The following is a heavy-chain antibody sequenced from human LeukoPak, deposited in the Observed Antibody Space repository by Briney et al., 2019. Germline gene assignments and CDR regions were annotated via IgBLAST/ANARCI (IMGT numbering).Heavy chain of an antibody. D-gene: IGHD1-14*01. CDR2: ITGSGGST. V-gene: IGHV3-23*01. CDR3: ATATGGLATFDY. J-gene: IGHJ4*02. CDR1: GFTFSSYD. Sequence: TGGSLRLSCAASGFTFSSYDMSWVRQAPGSGLEWVSGITGSGGSTYYADSVKGRFTISRDNAKNTLYLQMNSLTAEDTAVYYCATATGGLATFDYWGQGALVTVSS.